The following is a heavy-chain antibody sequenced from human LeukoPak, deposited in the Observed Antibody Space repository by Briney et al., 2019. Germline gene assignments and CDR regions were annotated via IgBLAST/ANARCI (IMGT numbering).Heavy chain of an antibody. CDR1: GGSITSYY. CDR2: IHYSGST. V-gene: IGHV4-59*01. Sequence: SETLSLTCTVSGGSITSYYWSWIRQPPGKGLEWIGCIHYSGSTNYNPSLKSRVTISVDTSKNQFSLKLSSVTAADTTVYYCARVRDRSSYFYDLDYWGQGTLVTVSS. CDR3: ARVRDRSSYFYDLDY. J-gene: IGHJ4*02. D-gene: IGHD3-22*01.